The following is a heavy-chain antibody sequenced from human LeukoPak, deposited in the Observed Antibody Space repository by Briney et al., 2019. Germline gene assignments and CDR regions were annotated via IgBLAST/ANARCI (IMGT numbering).Heavy chain of an antibody. D-gene: IGHD2-8*02. J-gene: IGHJ6*03. CDR2: SIGSGVST. Sequence: GGSLRLSCAASGFTFNSYAMIWVREAPGEGREWVCASIGSGVSTYYADDVKGRFTISRDNSKHTLYLQMNSLRAEDTAVYYCAKGTSWVSDYYYMDVWGRGTTVTVSS. CDR3: AKGTSWVSDYYYMDV. V-gene: IGHV3-23*01. CDR1: GFTFNSYA.